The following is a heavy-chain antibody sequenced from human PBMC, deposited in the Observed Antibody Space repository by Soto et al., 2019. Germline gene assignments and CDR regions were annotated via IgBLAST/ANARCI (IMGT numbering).Heavy chain of an antibody. V-gene: IGHV1-58*02. D-gene: IGHD6-19*01. Sequence: QVQVEQSGPEVKTPGTSARLSCKTSGFFFGNSAIQWVRQARGQPLEWIGWIMIGGGHTKYAQNLQGRVTIRRDMSTSTVYMELSNLRSEDAAVYYCAADLYSRGCCHFDVWGQGTLVTVSS. CDR1: GFFFGNSA. J-gene: IGHJ4*02. CDR2: IMIGGGHT. CDR3: AADLYSRGCCHFDV.